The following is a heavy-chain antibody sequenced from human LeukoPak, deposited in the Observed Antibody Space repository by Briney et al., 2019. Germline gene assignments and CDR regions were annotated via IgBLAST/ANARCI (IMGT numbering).Heavy chain of an antibody. Sequence: SETLSLTCAVYGGSFSGYYWSWIRQPPGKGLEWIGEINHSGSTNYNPSLKSRVTISVDTSKNQFSLKLSPVTAADTAVYYCARVPLRYFDWPGSRAYYFDYWGQGTLVTVSS. J-gene: IGHJ4*02. CDR3: ARVPLRYFDWPGSRAYYFDY. CDR2: INHSGST. D-gene: IGHD3-9*01. CDR1: GGSFSGYY. V-gene: IGHV4-34*01.